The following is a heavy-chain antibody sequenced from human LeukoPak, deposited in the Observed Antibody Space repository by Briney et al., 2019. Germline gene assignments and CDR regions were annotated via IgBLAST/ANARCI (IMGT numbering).Heavy chain of an antibody. CDR1: GFTFDNYW. Sequence: GGSLRLSCTASGFTFDNYWMTWVRQAPGKGLEWVANIKQDGSEIYYVDSVRGRFTISRDNAKNSLYLQMNSLRAEDTAVYYCARDENWGSDYWGQGVLVTVSS. J-gene: IGHJ4*02. CDR2: IKQDGSEI. D-gene: IGHD3-16*01. CDR3: ARDENWGSDY. V-gene: IGHV3-7*01.